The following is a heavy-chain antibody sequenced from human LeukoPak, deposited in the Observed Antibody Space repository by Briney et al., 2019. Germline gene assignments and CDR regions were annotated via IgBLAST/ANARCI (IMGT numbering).Heavy chain of an antibody. J-gene: IGHJ4*02. CDR2: IYYSGST. Sequence: SETLSLTCTVSGGSISSYYWSWIRQPPGKGLEWIGYIYYSGSTNYNPSLKSRVTISVDTSKNQFSLKLSSVTAADTAVYYCARQRGAAGTYYYFDYWGQGTLVTVSS. D-gene: IGHD6-13*01. CDR1: GGSISSYY. V-gene: IGHV4-59*08. CDR3: ARQRGAAGTYYYFDY.